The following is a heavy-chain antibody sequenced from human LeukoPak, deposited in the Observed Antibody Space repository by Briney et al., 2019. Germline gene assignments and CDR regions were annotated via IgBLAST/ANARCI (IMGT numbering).Heavy chain of an antibody. J-gene: IGHJ6*02. CDR2: INRNGGDT. D-gene: IGHD4/OR15-4a*01. V-gene: IGHV3-20*01. CDR1: GFTVDDYG. CDR3: ARDRPYTNYGTNGMDV. Sequence: GGSLRLSCVASGFTVDDYGMSWVRQVPGKGLEWVSGINRNGGDTRYADSVKGRFTISRDNGKNSLYLQMNSLRAEDTALYHCARDRPYTNYGTNGMDVWGQGTTVTVSS.